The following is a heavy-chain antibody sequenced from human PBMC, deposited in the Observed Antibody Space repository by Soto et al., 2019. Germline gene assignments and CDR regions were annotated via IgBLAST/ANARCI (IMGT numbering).Heavy chain of an antibody. Sequence: ASVKVSCKASGYDFSSYGFTWVRQAPGQGLVWMGWISAYSDDTHYAQNFQDRIKMTTDKSTSTAYLELTSLRFDDTAVYYCARRHSSSLFDYWGQGTLVTVSS. CDR2: ISAYSDDT. CDR1: GYDFSSYG. V-gene: IGHV1-18*01. CDR3: ARRHSSSLFDY. J-gene: IGHJ4*02. D-gene: IGHD6-13*01.